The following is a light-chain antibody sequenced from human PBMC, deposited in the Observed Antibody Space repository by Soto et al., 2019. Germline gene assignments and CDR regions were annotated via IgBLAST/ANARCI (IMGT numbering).Light chain of an antibody. Sequence: EIVLTQSPDTLSLSPGESATLSCRASQSVSRYLAWYQQKPGQTPRLLIYDASNRAAGIPARFSGSGSGTDFTLTVASLQSEDSAVYYCQQYDNWPPWTFGQGTKVDIK. CDR3: QQYDNWPPWT. V-gene: IGKV3-11*01. CDR1: QSVSRY. CDR2: DAS. J-gene: IGKJ1*01.